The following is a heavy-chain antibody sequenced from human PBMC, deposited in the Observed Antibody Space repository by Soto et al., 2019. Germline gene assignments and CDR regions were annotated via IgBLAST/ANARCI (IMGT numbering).Heavy chain of an antibody. D-gene: IGHD1-26*01. Sequence: PSETLSLTCTVSGGSISSYYWSWIRQPPGKGLEWIGYIYYSGSTNYNPSLKSRVTISVDTSKNQFSLKLSSVTAADTAVYYCARDSTRTTDREYNWFDPWGQGTLVTVSS. J-gene: IGHJ5*02. CDR1: GGSISSYY. CDR3: ARDSTRTTDREYNWFDP. V-gene: IGHV4-59*01. CDR2: IYYSGST.